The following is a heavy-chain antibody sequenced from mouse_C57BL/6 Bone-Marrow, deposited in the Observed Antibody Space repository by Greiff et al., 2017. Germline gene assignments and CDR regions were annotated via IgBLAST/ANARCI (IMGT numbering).Heavy chain of an antibody. CDR1: GYTFTNYG. CDR3: ARGDIYYDDSAFGY. J-gene: IGHJ2*01. V-gene: IGHV1-81*01. Sequence: VQLLESGAELARPGASVKLSCKASGYTFTNYGISWVKQRTGKGLEWIGEINPRSGNTYYNQKFKGKATLTADKSSSTADMELRSLTSEDSAVYFCARGDIYYDDSAFGYWGQGTTLTVSA. CDR2: INPRSGNT. D-gene: IGHD2-13*01.